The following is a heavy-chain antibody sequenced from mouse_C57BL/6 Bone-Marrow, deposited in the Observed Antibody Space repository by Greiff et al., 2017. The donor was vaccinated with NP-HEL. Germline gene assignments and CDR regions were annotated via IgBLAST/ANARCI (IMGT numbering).Heavy chain of an antibody. V-gene: IGHV1-42*01. CDR2: INPSTGGT. D-gene: IGHD1-1*01. CDR1: GYTFTDYY. J-gene: IGHJ2*01. Sequence: EVQLQQSGPELVKPGASVKISCKASGYTFTDYYMNWVKQSPEKSLEWIGEINPSTGGTTYNQKFKAKATLTVDKSSSTAYMQLKSLTSEDSAVYYCAREDYYGSSLYYFDYWGQGTTLTVSS. CDR3: AREDYYGSSLYYFDY.